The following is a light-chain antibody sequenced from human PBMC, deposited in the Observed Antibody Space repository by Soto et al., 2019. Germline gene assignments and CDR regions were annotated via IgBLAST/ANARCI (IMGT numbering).Light chain of an antibody. CDR1: SSDVGGYNY. CDR3: STYTSSSSYV. V-gene: IGLV2-14*01. CDR2: EVS. Sequence: QSALTQPASVSGSPGQSITISCTGTSSDVGGYNYVSWYQQHPGKAPKLMIYEVSNRPSGVSNRFSGSKSGNTASLTISRLQAEDEADYHCSTYTSSSSYVFGTGTNVTVL. J-gene: IGLJ1*01.